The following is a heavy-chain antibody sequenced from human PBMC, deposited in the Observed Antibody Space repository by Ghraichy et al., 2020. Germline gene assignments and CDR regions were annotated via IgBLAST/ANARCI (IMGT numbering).Heavy chain of an antibody. CDR1: GGYISSSSDY. CDR3: ARQVGLGKWTFDI. V-gene: IGHV4-39*01. J-gene: IGHJ3*02. D-gene: IGHD3-16*01. CDR2: IYYSGDT. Sequence: SETLSLTCTVSGGYISSSSDYWWGWIRQPPGKGLEWIGSIYYSGDTHYSPSLKSRVIISVDTSKNQFSLNLISVTAADTAVFYCARQVGLGKWTFDIWGQGTMVTVSS.